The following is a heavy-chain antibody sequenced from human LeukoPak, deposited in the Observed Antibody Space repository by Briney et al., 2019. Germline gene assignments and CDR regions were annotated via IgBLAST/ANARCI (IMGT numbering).Heavy chain of an antibody. Sequence: LWASVKVSCKASGYTFTGYYMHWVRQAPGQGLEWMGWVNPNSGGTNYAQKFQGRVTMTRDTSISTAYMELSRLRSDDTAVYYCARDSRINLSGSWYYYYYMDVWGKGTTVTVSS. CDR1: GYTFTGYY. D-gene: IGHD6-13*01. V-gene: IGHV1-2*02. CDR3: ARDSRINLSGSWYYYYYMDV. J-gene: IGHJ6*03. CDR2: VNPNSGGT.